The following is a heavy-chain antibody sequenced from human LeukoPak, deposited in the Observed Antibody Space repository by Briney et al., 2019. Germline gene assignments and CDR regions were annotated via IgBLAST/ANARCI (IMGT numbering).Heavy chain of an antibody. CDR2: ISTSGSTI. J-gene: IGHJ4*02. CDR3: ARDDPYYYDSSGYCDY. Sequence: GGSLRLSCAASGFTFSSYEMNWVRQAPGKGLEWVSYISTSGSTIYYADSVKGRFTISRDNAKNSLYLQMNSLRAEDTAVYYCARDDPYYYDSSGYCDYWGQGTLVTVSS. CDR1: GFTFSSYE. D-gene: IGHD3-22*01. V-gene: IGHV3-48*03.